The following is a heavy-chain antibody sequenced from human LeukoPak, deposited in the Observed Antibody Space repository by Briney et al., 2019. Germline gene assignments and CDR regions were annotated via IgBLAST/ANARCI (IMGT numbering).Heavy chain of an antibody. D-gene: IGHD3-22*01. CDR3: ARPYYYVSSGYPVQVSDAFDI. J-gene: IGHJ3*02. CDR2: IIAIFHTA. V-gene: IGHV1-69*13. CDR1: GGTFSSYA. Sequence: GASVKVSCKASGGTFSSYAISWVRQAPGQGLEWMGGIIAIFHTADYAQKFQGRVTITADESTSTVYMELSRLRSEDTAMYYCARPYYYVSSGYPVQVSDAFDIWGQGTMVTVSS.